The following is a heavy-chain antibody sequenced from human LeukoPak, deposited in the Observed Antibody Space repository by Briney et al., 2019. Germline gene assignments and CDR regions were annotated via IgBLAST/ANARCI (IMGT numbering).Heavy chain of an antibody. CDR2: INPNSGGT. V-gene: IGHV1-2*07. CDR1: GYTFTGYY. J-gene: IGHJ5*02. D-gene: IGHD3-22*01. Sequence: ASVKVSCKASGYTFTGYYMHWVRQAPGQGLEWMGWINPNSGGTNYAHKFQGRVTMTRDMSTSTVYMELSSLRSEDTAVYYWARGAHVRMYDSNHNCFDPWGQGTLVTVSP. CDR3: ARGAHVRMYDSNHNCFDP.